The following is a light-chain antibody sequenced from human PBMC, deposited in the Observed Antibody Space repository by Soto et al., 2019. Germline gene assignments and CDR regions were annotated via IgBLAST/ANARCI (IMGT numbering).Light chain of an antibody. Sequence: QSVLTQPPSVSGAPGQRVTISCTGSSSNIGAGYDVHWYQQLPGTAPKLLIYGNFNRPSGVPDRFSGSKSGTSASLAITGLQAEDEADYYCQSYDSSLSVDYVFGTGTKLTVL. J-gene: IGLJ1*01. CDR3: QSYDSSLSVDYV. CDR2: GNF. CDR1: SSNIGAGYD. V-gene: IGLV1-40*01.